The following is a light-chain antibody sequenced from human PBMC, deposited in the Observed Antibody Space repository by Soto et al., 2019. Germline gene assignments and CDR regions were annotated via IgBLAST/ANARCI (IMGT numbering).Light chain of an antibody. Sequence: EIVLTQSAGTLSLSPGERVTLSFRASQSVSSSYLAWYQQKPGQAPRLLIYGASSRATGIPDRFSGSGSGTDFTLTISRLEPEDFAVYYCQQYGSSPGTFGQGTKVDIK. V-gene: IGKV3-20*01. CDR3: QQYGSSPGT. CDR2: GAS. J-gene: IGKJ1*01. CDR1: QSVSSSY.